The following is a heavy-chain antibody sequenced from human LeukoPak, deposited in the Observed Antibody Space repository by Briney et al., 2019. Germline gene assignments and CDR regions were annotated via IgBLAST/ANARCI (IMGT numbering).Heavy chain of an antibody. Sequence: GGSLRLSCAASGFTFSSYGMHWVRQAPGKGLEWVAVISYDGSNKYYADSVKGRFTISRDNSKNTLYLQMNSLRAEDTAVYYCARDVGLWFGELSPPDYWGQGTLVTVSS. J-gene: IGHJ4*02. V-gene: IGHV3-30*03. D-gene: IGHD3-10*01. CDR2: ISYDGSNK. CDR1: GFTFSSYG. CDR3: ARDVGLWFGELSPPDY.